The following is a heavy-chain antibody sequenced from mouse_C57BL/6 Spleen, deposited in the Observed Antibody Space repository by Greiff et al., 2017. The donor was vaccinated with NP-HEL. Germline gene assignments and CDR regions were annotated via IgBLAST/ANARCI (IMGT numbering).Heavy chain of an antibody. V-gene: IGHV1-22*01. CDR1: GYTFTDYN. D-gene: IGHD2-4*01. CDR3: ARGMIYYDYDGNYFDY. J-gene: IGHJ2*01. CDR2: INPNNGGT. Sequence: EVQLQQSGPELVKPGASVKMSCKASGYTFTDYNMHWVKQSHGKSLEWIGYINPNNGGTSYNQKFKGKATLTVNKSSSTAYMELRSLTSEDSAVYYCARGMIYYDYDGNYFDYWGQGTTLTVSS.